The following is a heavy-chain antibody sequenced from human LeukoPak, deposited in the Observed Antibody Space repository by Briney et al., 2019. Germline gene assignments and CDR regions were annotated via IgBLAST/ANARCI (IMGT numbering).Heavy chain of an antibody. CDR2: IHHSGGT. Sequence: SETLSLTCAVYGESMIGHYWTWIRQPPGKRLEWIGGIHHSGGTNSKPSLKNRLTMSIDMSKNQFSLKLKSVTAADTAVYYCARATASGSGRAYDHWAQGNLVPVSS. J-gene: IGHJ4*02. CDR1: GESMIGHY. D-gene: IGHD3-10*01. V-gene: IGHV4-34*01. CDR3: ARATASGSGRAYDH.